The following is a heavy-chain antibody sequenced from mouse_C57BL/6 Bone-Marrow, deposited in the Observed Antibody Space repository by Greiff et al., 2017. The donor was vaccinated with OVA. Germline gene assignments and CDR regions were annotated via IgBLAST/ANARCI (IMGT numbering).Heavy chain of an antibody. Sequence: VQLKESGPGLVQPSQSLSITCTVSGFSLTSYGVHWVRQSPGKGLEWLGVIWSGGSTDYNAAFISRLSISKDNSKSQVFFKMNSLQADDTAIYYCARVYYGSSSSWYFDVWGTGTTVTVSS. CDR2: IWSGGST. V-gene: IGHV2-2*01. J-gene: IGHJ1*03. CDR3: ARVYYGSSSSWYFDV. D-gene: IGHD1-1*01. CDR1: GFSLTSYG.